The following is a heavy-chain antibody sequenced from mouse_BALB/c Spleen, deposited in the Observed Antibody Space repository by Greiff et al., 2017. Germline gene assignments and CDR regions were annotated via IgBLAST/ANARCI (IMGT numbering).Heavy chain of an antibody. Sequence: EVKLMESGGGLVQPGGSLKLSCAASGFTFSSYGMSWVRQTPDKRLELVATINSNGGSTYYPDSVKGRFTISRDNAKNTLYLQMSSLKSEDTAMYYCARDRGLYYFDYWGQGTTLTVSS. V-gene: IGHV5-6-3*01. CDR2: INSNGGST. J-gene: IGHJ2*01. CDR1: GFTFSSYG. CDR3: ARDRGLYYFDY.